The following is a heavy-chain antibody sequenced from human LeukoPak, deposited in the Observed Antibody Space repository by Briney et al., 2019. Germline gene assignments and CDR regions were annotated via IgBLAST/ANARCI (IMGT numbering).Heavy chain of an antibody. CDR2: INPNSGGT. V-gene: IGHV1-2*02. Sequence: ASVKVSCKASGYTFTGYYMHWVRQAPGQGLEWMGWINPNSGGTNYAQKFQGRVPMTRDTSISTAYMELSRLRSDDTAVYYCARDPTGTTSGDDYWGQGTLVTVSS. CDR1: GYTFTGYY. CDR3: ARDPTGTTSGDDY. J-gene: IGHJ4*02. D-gene: IGHD1-7*01.